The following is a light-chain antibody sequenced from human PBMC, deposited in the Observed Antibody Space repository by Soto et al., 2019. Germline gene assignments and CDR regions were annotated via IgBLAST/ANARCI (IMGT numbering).Light chain of an antibody. V-gene: IGKV3-20*01. J-gene: IGKJ2*01. Sequence: EIVLTQSPGTLSSSPGERATLSCRASQSVSSSYLAWYQQKPGQAPRLLIHAVSSRATGIPDRFSGSGSGTDFNPTIRRLEPEDFAVYYCQHYGNSPPYTFGQGTKVDIK. CDR1: QSVSSSY. CDR2: AVS. CDR3: QHYGNSPPYT.